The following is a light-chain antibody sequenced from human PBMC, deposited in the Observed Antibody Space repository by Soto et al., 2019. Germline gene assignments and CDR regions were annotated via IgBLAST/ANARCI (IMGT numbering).Light chain of an antibody. CDR3: SSYTGSSVV. Sequence: QSALTQPASVSGSPGQSITISCTGTNSDVGAYDYVSWYQQHPGKAPKLMIFEVSNRPSGVSNRFSGSKSGNTASLTISGLQAEDEADYYCSSYTGSSVVFGGGTKLTVL. CDR1: NSDVGAYDY. CDR2: EVS. V-gene: IGLV2-14*01. J-gene: IGLJ2*01.